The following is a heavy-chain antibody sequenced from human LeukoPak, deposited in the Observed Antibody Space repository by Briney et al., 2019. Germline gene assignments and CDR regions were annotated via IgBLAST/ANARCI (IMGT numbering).Heavy chain of an antibody. CDR2: ITPDSGGT. D-gene: IGHD3-3*01. CDR1: GYTFSGYY. J-gene: IGHJ4*02. V-gene: IGHV1-2*02. CDR3: ARGFRTGDMTIFAY. Sequence: ASVKVSCKASGYTFSGYYMQWVRQAPGQALEWMGWITPDSGGTDYAEKFQGRVTMTRDTSISTVYLELPRLISDDTAVYFCARGFRTGDMTIFAYWGQGTLVTVSS.